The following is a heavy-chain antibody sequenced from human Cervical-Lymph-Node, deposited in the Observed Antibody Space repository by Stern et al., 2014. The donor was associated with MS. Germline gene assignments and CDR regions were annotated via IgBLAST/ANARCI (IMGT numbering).Heavy chain of an antibody. CDR3: ARQRYFDY. CDR1: GYTFTSYW. CDR2: IFPGGSDI. V-gene: IGHV5-51*01. J-gene: IGHJ4*02. Sequence: MQLVQSGPEVKRPGESLKISCQASGYTFTSYWIGWVRQLPGKVLEWIAIIFPGGSDIRYSPSFQGQVTISADKSSSTAYLQWNNLKASDTAIYYCARQRYFDYWGQGTLVTVSS.